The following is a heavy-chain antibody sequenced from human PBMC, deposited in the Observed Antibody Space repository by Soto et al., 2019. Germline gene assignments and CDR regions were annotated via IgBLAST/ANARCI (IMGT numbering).Heavy chain of an antibody. J-gene: IGHJ6*02. CDR3: ARELGLAARPWYYYGMDV. CDR2: ISYDGSNK. V-gene: IGHV3-30-3*01. CDR1: GFTFSSYA. D-gene: IGHD6-6*01. Sequence: GGSLRLSCAASGFTFSSYAMHWVRQAPGKGLEWVAVISYDGSNKYYADSVKGRFTISRDNSKNTLYLQMNSLRAEDTAVYYCARELGLAARPWYYYGMDVWGQGTTVTVSS.